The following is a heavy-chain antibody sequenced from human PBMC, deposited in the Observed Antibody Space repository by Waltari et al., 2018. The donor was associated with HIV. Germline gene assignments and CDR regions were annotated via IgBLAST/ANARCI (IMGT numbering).Heavy chain of an antibody. J-gene: IGHJ4*02. CDR3: TTPPTTDY. D-gene: IGHD1-1*01. Sequence: EVQLVESGGGLVKPGESLRLSCVGSGSSFSNTWMSWVRQAPGKGLEWVGHIRRKVDGETTDYATSVKGRFTISRDDSKKTVYLQMNSLRTEDTAVYYCTTPPTTDYWGQGTLVIVSS. CDR1: GSSFSNTW. CDR2: IRRKVDGETT. V-gene: IGHV3-15*01.